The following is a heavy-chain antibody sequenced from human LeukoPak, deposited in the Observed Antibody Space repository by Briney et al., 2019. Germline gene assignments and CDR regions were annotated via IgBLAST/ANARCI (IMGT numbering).Heavy chain of an antibody. CDR3: AKGRGGGTIASTDTSPEFDY. V-gene: IGHV3-23*01. CDR2: ISDGGSDT. J-gene: IGHJ4*02. Sequence: GGSLRLSCAASGFTFSTYAMSWVRQAPGKGLDWVSTISDGGSDTHYADSVKGRFTISRDDSKNTLYLQMNSLRAEDTAVYYCAKGRGGGTIASTDTSPEFDYWGQGTLVTVSS. CDR1: GFTFSTYA. D-gene: IGHD1-1*01.